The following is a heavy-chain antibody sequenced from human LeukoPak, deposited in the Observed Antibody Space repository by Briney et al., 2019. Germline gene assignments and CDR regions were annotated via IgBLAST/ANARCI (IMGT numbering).Heavy chain of an antibody. D-gene: IGHD3-3*01. CDR2: INPSGGST. CDR3: ARVREDFSEALDY. CDR1: GYTFTSYY. Sequence: ASVKVSCKASGYTFTSYYMHWVRQAPGQGLEWMGIINPSGGSTSYSQKFQGRVTMTRDMSTSTVYMELSSLSSEDTAVYYCARVREDFSEALDYWGQGTLVTVSS. J-gene: IGHJ4*02. V-gene: IGHV1-46*01.